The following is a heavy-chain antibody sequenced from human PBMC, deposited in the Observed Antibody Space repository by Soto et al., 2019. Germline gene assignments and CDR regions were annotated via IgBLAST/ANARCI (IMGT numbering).Heavy chain of an antibody. CDR2: FDPEDGET. J-gene: IGHJ4*02. D-gene: IGHD3-22*01. V-gene: IGHV1-24*01. CDR1: GYTLTELS. Sequence: GASVKVSCKVSGYTLTELSMHWVRQAPGKGLEWMGGFDPEDGETIQAQKFQGRVTMTGDTSTSTAYMELSSLRSEDTAVYYCAAAWYSSGYYYPDPFDYWGQGTLVTVSS. CDR3: AAAWYSSGYYYPDPFDY.